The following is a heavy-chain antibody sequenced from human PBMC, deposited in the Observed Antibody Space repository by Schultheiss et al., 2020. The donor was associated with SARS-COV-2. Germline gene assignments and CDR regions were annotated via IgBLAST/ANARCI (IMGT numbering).Heavy chain of an antibody. V-gene: IGHV4-39*07. D-gene: IGHD3-22*01. Sequence: SQTLSLTCTVSGGFISSSSYYWGWIRQPPGKGLEWIGSIYYSGSTYYNPSLKSRVTISVDTSKNQFSLKLSSVTAADTAVYYCASRRSQTYYYDSSGYYYAPYYYYGMDVWGQGTTVTVSS. J-gene: IGHJ6*02. CDR3: ASRRSQTYYYDSSGYYYAPYYYYGMDV. CDR1: GGFISSSSYY. CDR2: IYYSGST.